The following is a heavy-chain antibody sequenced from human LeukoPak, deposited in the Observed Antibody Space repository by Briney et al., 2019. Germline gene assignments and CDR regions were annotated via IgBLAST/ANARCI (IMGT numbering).Heavy chain of an antibody. Sequence: GGSLRLSCAASGFTFDDYGMHWVRQGPGKGLEWVSGINWNSGSIGYAVSVKGRFTISRDNAKNSLYLQMNSLRAEDMALYYCARLVTDAFDIWGQGTMVTVSS. CDR3: ARLVTDAFDI. J-gene: IGHJ3*02. CDR1: GFTFDDYG. CDR2: INWNSGSI. V-gene: IGHV3-9*03. D-gene: IGHD2-21*02.